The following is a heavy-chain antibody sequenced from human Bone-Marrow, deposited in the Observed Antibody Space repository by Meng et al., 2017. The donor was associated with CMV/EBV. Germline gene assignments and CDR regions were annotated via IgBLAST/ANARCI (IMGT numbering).Heavy chain of an antibody. J-gene: IGHJ3*02. CDR1: GFTFSDHY. Sequence: GESLKISWAASGFTFSDHYMDWVRQAPGKGLEWVGRTRNKANSYTTEYAASVKGRFTISRDDSKNSLYLQMNSLKTEDTAVYYCAREERGYSYGYDAFDIWGQGTMVTVSS. CDR3: AREERGYSYGYDAFDI. D-gene: IGHD5-18*01. V-gene: IGHV3-72*01. CDR2: TRNKANSYTT.